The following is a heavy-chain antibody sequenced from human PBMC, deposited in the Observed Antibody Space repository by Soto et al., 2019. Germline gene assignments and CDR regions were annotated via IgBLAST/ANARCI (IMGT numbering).Heavy chain of an antibody. J-gene: IGHJ3*02. CDR1: GGSISSGGYY. D-gene: IGHD3-10*01. Sequence: SETLSLTCAVSGGSISSGGYYWSWIRQHPGKGLEWIGYIYYSGSTYYNPSLKSRVTISVDTSTNQFSLKLSSVTAADTAVYYCLRVPIWFGVVVATDIWGQGRMGTV. V-gene: IGHV4-31*11. CDR2: IYYSGST. CDR3: LRVPIWFGVVVATDI.